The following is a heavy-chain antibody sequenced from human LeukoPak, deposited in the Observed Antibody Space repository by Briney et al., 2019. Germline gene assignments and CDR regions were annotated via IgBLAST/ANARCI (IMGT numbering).Heavy chain of an antibody. Sequence: SETLSLICTVSGGSINSSGYYWGWIRQPPGKGLEWIGSHYYSGSTYYNPSLKSRVTISVDTSKNQFSLKLSSVTAADTAVYYCARGDESGWYYFDYWGQGTLVTVSS. D-gene: IGHD3-3*01. V-gene: IGHV4-39*07. CDR2: HYYSGST. CDR1: GGSINSSGYY. J-gene: IGHJ4*02. CDR3: ARGDESGWYYFDY.